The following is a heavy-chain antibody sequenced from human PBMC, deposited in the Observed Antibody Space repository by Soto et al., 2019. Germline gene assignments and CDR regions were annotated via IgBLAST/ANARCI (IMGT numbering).Heavy chain of an antibody. CDR3: ALIEMTTIA. V-gene: IGHV1-2*06. D-gene: IGHD4-4*01. Sequence: ASMKVSCKASGYPFTGIFMHWLRQAPGQGLEWMGRINPKLGVTNYAQRFQDRVTMTRDTSISTAYMEFTRLRSDDTAIYYCALIEMTTIAWGQGTLVTVSS. CDR2: INPKLGVT. CDR1: GYPFTGIF. J-gene: IGHJ4*02.